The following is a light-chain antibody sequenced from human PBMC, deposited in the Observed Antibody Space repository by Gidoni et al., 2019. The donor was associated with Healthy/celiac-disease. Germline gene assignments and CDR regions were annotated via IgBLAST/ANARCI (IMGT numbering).Light chain of an antibody. V-gene: IGKV1-39*01. Sequence: DIQMTQSPSSLSASVGDRVTITCRASQSISSSLNWYQQKPGKAPKLLIYAASSLQSGVPSRFSGSGSGTDFTLTIISLQPEDFSTYYCQQSHSTPFTFGQGTRLEIK. J-gene: IGKJ5*01. CDR1: QSISSS. CDR2: AAS. CDR3: QQSHSTPFT.